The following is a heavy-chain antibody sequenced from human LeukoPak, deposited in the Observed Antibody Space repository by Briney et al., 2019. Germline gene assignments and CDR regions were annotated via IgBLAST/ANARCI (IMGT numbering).Heavy chain of an antibody. CDR1: GFTFSSYS. D-gene: IGHD3-22*01. CDR3: ARGSAMIVVVTPLDY. J-gene: IGHJ4*02. CDR2: ISSSSSYI. Sequence: GGSLRLSCAASGFTFSSYSMNWVRQAPGKGLEWVSSISSSSSYIYYADSVKGRFTISRDNAKNSLYLQMNSLRAEDTAVYYCARGSAMIVVVTPLDYWGQGTLVTVSS. V-gene: IGHV3-21*01.